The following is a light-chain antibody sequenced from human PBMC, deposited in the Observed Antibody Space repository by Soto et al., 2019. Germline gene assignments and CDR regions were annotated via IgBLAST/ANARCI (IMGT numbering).Light chain of an antibody. J-gene: IGLJ3*02. Sequence: QSALTQPASVSGSPGQSITISCTGTSSDVGGYNYVSWYQQHPGKAPKLMIYEVSNRPSGVSNRFSGSKSGNTASLTISGLQAEDEADYDGSSYTSSSTPWVFGGGTKLTVL. V-gene: IGLV2-14*01. CDR1: SSDVGGYNY. CDR3: SSYTSSSTPWV. CDR2: EVS.